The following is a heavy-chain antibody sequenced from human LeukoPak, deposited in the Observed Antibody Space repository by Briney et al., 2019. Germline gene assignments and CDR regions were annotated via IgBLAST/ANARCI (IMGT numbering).Heavy chain of an antibody. Sequence: PGGSLRLSCAVSGFTFSRYWMSWVRQAPGEGPEWVANIKQDGSEEYYVDSVKGRFTISRDNAMESLYLQMNSLRAEDTAVYYCARGPLGYSSTGSCGFDVWGQGTMVIVSS. D-gene: IGHD2-15*01. CDR3: ARGPLGYSSTGSCGFDV. CDR2: IKQDGSEE. V-gene: IGHV3-7*01. CDR1: GFTFSRYW. J-gene: IGHJ3*01.